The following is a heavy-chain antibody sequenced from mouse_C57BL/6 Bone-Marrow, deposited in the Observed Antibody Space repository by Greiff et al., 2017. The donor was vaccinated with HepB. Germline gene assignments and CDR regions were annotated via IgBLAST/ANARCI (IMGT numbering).Heavy chain of an antibody. CDR3: TTVVGPMDY. Sequence: VQLQQSGAELVRPGASVKLSCTASGFNIKDDYMHWVKQRPEQGLEWIGWIDPENGDTEYASKFQGKATITADTSSNTAYLQRSSLTSEDTAVYYCTTVVGPMDYWGQGTSVTVSS. CDR2: IDPENGDT. CDR1: GFNIKDDY. J-gene: IGHJ4*01. D-gene: IGHD1-1*01. V-gene: IGHV14-4*01.